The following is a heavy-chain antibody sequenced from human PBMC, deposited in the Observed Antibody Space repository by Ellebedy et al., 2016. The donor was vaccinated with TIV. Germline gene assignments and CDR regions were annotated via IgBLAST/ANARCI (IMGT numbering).Heavy chain of an antibody. D-gene: IGHD6-19*01. CDR2: IYYSGST. V-gene: IGHV4-39*02. J-gene: IGHJ4*02. CDR1: GGSISSSSYY. CDR3: AGYSSLWYYFDY. Sequence: GSLRLXXTVSGGSISSSSYYWGWIRQPPGKGLEWIGSIYYSGSTYYNPSLKSRVTISVDTSKNHFSLKLSSVTAADTAVYYCAGYSSLWYYFDYWGQGTLVTVSS.